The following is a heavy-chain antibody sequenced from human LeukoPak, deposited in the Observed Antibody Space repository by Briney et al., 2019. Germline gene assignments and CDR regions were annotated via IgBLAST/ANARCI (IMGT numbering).Heavy chain of an antibody. V-gene: IGHV1-69*06. J-gene: IGHJ4*02. D-gene: IGHD3-10*01. CDR3: ARYYYGSGGSLGYFDY. CDR1: GGTFSSYA. CDR2: NIPIFGTA. Sequence: ASVKVSCKASGGTFSSYAISWVRQAPGQGLEWMGGNIPIFGTANYAQKFQGRVTITADKSTSTAYMELSSLRSEDTAVYYCARYYYGSGGSLGYFDYWGQGTLVTVSS.